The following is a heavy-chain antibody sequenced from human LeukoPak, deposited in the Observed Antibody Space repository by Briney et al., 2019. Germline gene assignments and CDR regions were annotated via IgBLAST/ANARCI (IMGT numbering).Heavy chain of an antibody. J-gene: IGHJ3*02. D-gene: IGHD6-6*01. CDR3: ARLLRSSLQAFDI. Sequence: SETLSLTCAVSGGSISSSNWWSWVRQPPGKGLEWIGEIYHSGSTNYNPSLKSRVTISVDKSKNQFSLKLSSVTAADTAVYYCARLLRSSLQAFDIWGQGTMVTVSS. V-gene: IGHV4-4*02. CDR2: IYHSGST. CDR1: GGSISSSNW.